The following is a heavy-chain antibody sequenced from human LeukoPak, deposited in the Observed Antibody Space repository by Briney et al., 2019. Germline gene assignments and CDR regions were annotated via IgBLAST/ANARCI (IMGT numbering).Heavy chain of an antibody. CDR1: GFTFSSFA. Sequence: GGSLRLSCAASGFTFSSFAMNWVRQAPGKGLEWVSTMSGDATNTYYADSVKGRFTISRDNSKTTLFLQMNSLRAEDTAVYYCAKRTSGSSWYSFDSWGQGTLVTVSS. J-gene: IGHJ4*02. CDR3: AKRTSGSSWYSFDS. CDR2: MSGDATNT. D-gene: IGHD6-13*01. V-gene: IGHV3-23*01.